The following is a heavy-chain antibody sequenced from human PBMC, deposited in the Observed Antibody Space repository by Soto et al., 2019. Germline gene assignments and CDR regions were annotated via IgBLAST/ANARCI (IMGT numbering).Heavy chain of an antibody. V-gene: IGHV3-33*01. CDR1: GFTFSSYG. CDR2: IWYDGSNK. Sequence: QVQLVESGGGVVQPGRSLRLSCAASGFTFSSYGMHWVRQAPGKGLEWVAVIWYDGSNKYYADSVKGRFTISRDNSKNTLYLQMNSLRAEDTAVYYSARDYLRYSSGWYYFDYWGQGTLVTVSS. D-gene: IGHD6-19*01. CDR3: ARDYLRYSSGWYYFDY. J-gene: IGHJ4*02.